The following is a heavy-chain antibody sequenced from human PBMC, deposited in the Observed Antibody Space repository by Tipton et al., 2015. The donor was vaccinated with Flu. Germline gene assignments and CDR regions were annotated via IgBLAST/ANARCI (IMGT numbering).Heavy chain of an antibody. CDR1: GFSFSDYY. Sequence: GSLRLSCAASGFSFSDYYMSWVRQAPGEGLEWISSVSNSGGYTYYADSVKGRFTISRDNSKNTLYLQMNSLRAEDTAVYYCANIGGGSYYGGDFWGRGTLVTVSS. J-gene: IGHJ4*02. CDR2: VSNSGGYT. V-gene: IGHV3-23*01. CDR3: ANIGGGSYYGGDF. D-gene: IGHD1-26*01.